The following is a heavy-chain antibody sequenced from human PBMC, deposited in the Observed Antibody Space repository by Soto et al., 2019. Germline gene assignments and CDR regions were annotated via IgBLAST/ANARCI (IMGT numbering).Heavy chain of an antibody. CDR1: GGSISSSSYY. V-gene: IGHV4-39*02. Sequence: SETLSLTCTVSGGSISSSSYYWGWIRQPPGKGLEWIGSIYYSGSTYYNPSLKSRVTISVDTSKNQFSLKLSSVTAADTAVYYFAREDSSGGGYSVMDVWGKGTTVPVSP. CDR2: IYYSGST. J-gene: IGHJ6*04. CDR3: AREDSSGGGYSVMDV. D-gene: IGHD6-19*01.